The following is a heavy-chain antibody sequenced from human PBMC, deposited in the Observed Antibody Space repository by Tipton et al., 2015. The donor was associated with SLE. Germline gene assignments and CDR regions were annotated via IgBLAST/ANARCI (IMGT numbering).Heavy chain of an antibody. CDR2: IRSKANGGTV. CDR3: TRDGFAYGDPKYQLYGMDV. D-gene: IGHD4-17*01. J-gene: IGHJ3*01. V-gene: IGHV3-49*04. CDR1: GFMFGDYA. Sequence: SLRLSCAASGFMFGDYAISWVRQTPGKGLEWVGFIRSKANGGTVDNAASVKGRFIISRDDSKTIAYLQMNSLKTEDTAVYYCTRDGFAYGDPKYQLYGMDVWGQGTMVTVSS.